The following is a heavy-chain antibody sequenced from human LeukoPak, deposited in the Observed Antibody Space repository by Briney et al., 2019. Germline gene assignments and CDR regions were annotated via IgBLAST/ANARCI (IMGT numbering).Heavy chain of an antibody. D-gene: IGHD2-15*01. V-gene: IGHV1-46*01. CDR1: GYTFTSNY. CDR3: ASKDCSGGSCYFDY. J-gene: IGHJ4*02. Sequence: ASVKVSCKASGYTFTSNYIHWVRQAPGQGLEWMGMIYPRDGSTSYAQKFQGRVTVTRDTSTSTVHMELSGLRSEDTAVYYCASKDCSGGSCYFDYWGQGTLVTVSS. CDR2: IYPRDGST.